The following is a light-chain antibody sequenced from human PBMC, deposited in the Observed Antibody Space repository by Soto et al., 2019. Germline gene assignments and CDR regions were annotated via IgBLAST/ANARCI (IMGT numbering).Light chain of an antibody. J-gene: IGLJ1*01. CDR2: EDT. CDR3: CSYAGYNSYV. Sequence: QSVLTQPASVSGSPGQAITISCTGTSSDVGTYNLVSWYQHHPGKVPKLLIYEDTKRPSGVPARFSASKSGNTASLTISGLQAEDETHNYCCSYAGYNSYVFGSGTKVTVL. V-gene: IGLV2-23*01. CDR1: SSDVGTYNL.